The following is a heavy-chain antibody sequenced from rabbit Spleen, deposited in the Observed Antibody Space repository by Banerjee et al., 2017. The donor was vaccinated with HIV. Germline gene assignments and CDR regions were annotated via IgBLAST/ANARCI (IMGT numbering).Heavy chain of an antibody. J-gene: IGHJ3*01. CDR2: INAVTGKA. CDR3: ARYTYDGVGAHTRPDL. CDR1: GVSFSNKAV. V-gene: IGHV1S40*01. Sequence: QSLEESGGDLVKPGASLTLTCTASGVSFSNKAVMCWVRQAPGKGLEWIACINAVTGKAVYASWAKGRFTFSKTSSTTVTLQMTSLTAADTATYFCARYTYDGVGAHTRPDLWGQGTLVTVS. D-gene: IGHD2-1*01.